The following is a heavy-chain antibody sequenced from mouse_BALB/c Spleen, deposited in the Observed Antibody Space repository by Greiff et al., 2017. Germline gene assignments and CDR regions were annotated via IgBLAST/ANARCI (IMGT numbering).Heavy chain of an antibody. V-gene: IGHV2-9*02. CDR1: GFSLTSYG. CDR2: IWAGGST. J-gene: IGHJ1*01. CDR3: ARGGDYYGSSYGYFDV. D-gene: IGHD1-1*01. Sequence: QVQLKESGPGLVAPSQSLSITCTVSGFSLTSYGVHWVRQPPGKGLEWLGVIWAGGSTNYNSALMSRLSISKDNSKSQVFLKMNSMQTDDTAMYYCARGGDYYGSSYGYFDVWGAGTTVTVSS.